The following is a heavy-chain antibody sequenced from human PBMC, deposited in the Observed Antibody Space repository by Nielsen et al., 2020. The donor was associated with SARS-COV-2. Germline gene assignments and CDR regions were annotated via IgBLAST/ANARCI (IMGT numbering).Heavy chain of an antibody. CDR3: YTERSWGGFDY. CDR1: GFTFSNAW. D-gene: IGHD7-27*01. CDR2: IKSKTDGGTT. V-gene: IGHV3-15*01. Sequence: GESLKISCVGSGFTFSNAWMSWVRQAPGKGLEWVGHIKSKTDGGTTDYAAPVKGRVTISRDDSKKTVYLQMNSLQTEDTGIYYCYTERSWGGFDYWGQGTLVTVSS. J-gene: IGHJ4*02.